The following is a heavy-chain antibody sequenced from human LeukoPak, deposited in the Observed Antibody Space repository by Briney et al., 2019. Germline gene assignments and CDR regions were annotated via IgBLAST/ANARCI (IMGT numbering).Heavy chain of an antibody. CDR3: ARRPYGSGSYYDY. D-gene: IGHD3-10*01. V-gene: IGHV4-39*07. CDR1: GGSISSSSYY. J-gene: IGHJ4*02. Sequence: KTSETLSLTCTVSGGSISSSSYYWGWIRQPPGKGLEWIGSIYYSGSTYYNPSLKSRVTISVDTSKNQFSLKLSSVTAADTAVYYCARRPYGSGSYYDYWGQGTLVTVSS. CDR2: IYYSGST.